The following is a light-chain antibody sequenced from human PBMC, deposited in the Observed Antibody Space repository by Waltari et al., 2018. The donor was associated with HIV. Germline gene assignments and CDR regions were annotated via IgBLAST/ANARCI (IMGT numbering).Light chain of an antibody. V-gene: IGLV1-44*01. CDR3: AAWDDSLSWV. CDR1: NSNIGSNP. Sequence: QSVLTQPPSASGTPGQGVSISCSGSNSNIGSNPVNWYRQLPGTAPNLLIYSNNQRPSGVPDRFAGSKAGTSASLAISGLQSEDEADYYCAAWDDSLSWVFGRGTKLTVL. CDR2: SNN. J-gene: IGLJ3*02.